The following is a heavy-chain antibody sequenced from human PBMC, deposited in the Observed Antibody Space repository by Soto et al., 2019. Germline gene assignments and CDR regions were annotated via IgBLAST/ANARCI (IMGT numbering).Heavy chain of an antibody. CDR1: GFTFSSYA. J-gene: IGHJ6*02. CDR2: ISGSGGST. D-gene: IGHD3-3*01. V-gene: IGHV3-23*01. Sequence: GGSLRLSCAASGFTFSSYAMSWVRQAPGKGLEWVSAISGSGGSTYYADSVKGRFTISRDNSKNTLYLQMNSLRAEDTAVYYCAKDDGLRFLEWLSFYYYGMDVWGQGTTVTVS. CDR3: AKDDGLRFLEWLSFYYYGMDV.